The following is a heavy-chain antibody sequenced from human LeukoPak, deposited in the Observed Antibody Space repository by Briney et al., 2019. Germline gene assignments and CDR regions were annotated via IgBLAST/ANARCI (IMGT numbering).Heavy chain of an antibody. V-gene: IGHV7-4-1*02. CDR1: GYTFTSYA. Sequence: GASVKVSCKASGYTFTSYAMNWVRQAPGQGLEWMGWINTNTGNPTYAQGFTGRFVFSLDTSVSTAYLQISSLKAEDTAVYHCAREGYYDFWSGPRVGYFDYWGQGTLVTVSS. CDR2: INTNTGNP. D-gene: IGHD3-3*01. CDR3: AREGYYDFWSGPRVGYFDY. J-gene: IGHJ4*02.